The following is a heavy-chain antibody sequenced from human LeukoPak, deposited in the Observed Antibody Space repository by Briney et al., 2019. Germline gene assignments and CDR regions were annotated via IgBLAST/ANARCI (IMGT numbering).Heavy chain of an antibody. CDR2: IYTSGST. D-gene: IGHD4-17*01. V-gene: IGHV4-4*07. CDR3: ARQSTVTKGVGYYYYYMDV. Sequence: SETLSLTCTVSGGSISSYYWSWIRQPAGKGPEWIGRIYTSGSTNYNPSLKSRVTMSVDTSKNQFSLKLSSVTAADTAVYYCARQSTVTKGVGYYYYYMDVWGKGTTVTVSS. CDR1: GGSISSYY. J-gene: IGHJ6*03.